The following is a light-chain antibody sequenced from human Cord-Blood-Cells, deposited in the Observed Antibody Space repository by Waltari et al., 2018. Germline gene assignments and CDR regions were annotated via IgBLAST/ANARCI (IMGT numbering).Light chain of an antibody. Sequence: DIQMTQSPSSLSASVGDRVTITCRASQSISSYLNWYQQKPGKAPKLLIYAASILQSGVPSRFSGSGSVTDFTLTISSLQPEDFATYYCQQSYSTLTFGGGTKVEIK. CDR3: QQSYSTLT. CDR2: AAS. CDR1: QSISSY. V-gene: IGKV1-39*01. J-gene: IGKJ4*01.